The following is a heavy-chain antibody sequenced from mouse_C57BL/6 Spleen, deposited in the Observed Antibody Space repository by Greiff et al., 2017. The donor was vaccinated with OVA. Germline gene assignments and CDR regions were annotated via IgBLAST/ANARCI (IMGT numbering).Heavy chain of an antibody. CDR3: ARATRLGLFDY. J-gene: IGHJ2*01. CDR1: GFTFSSYA. V-gene: IGHV5-4*03. CDR2: ISDGGSYT. D-gene: IGHD4-1*01. Sequence: EVMLVESGGGLVKPGGSLKLSCAASGFTFSSYAMSWVRQTPEKRLEWVATISDGGSYTYYPDNVKGRFTISRDTAKNNLYLQMSHLKSEDTAMYYCARATRLGLFDYWGQGTTLTVSS.